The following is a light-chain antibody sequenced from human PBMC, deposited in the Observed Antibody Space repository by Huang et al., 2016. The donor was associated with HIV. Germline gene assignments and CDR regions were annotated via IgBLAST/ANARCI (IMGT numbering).Light chain of an antibody. CDR1: QSVSNS. CDR3: QRRNSWA. Sequence: EIVLTQSPAILSLSPGESATLSCRASQSVSNSLAWYQQKPGQAPRLLIYDASNRATGIPARFGGSGSGTDFTLTISGLEPEDSAIYYCQRRNSWAFGQGTKVEIK. J-gene: IGKJ1*01. V-gene: IGKV3-11*01. CDR2: DAS.